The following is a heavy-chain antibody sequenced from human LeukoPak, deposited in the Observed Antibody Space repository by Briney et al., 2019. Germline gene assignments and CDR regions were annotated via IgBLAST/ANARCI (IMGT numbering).Heavy chain of an antibody. CDR2: INTNTGNP. D-gene: IGHD2-15*01. J-gene: IGHJ4*02. CDR1: XXXFTXYA. V-gene: IGHV7-4-1*02. CDR3: ARDPPRGYCSGGSCYSS. Sequence: ASXXXFTXYAXXWVXXXPXQXXEWXXXINTNTGNPTYAQGFTGRFVFSLDTSVSTAYLQISSLKAEDTAVYYCARDPPRGYCSGGSCYSSWGQGTLVTVSS.